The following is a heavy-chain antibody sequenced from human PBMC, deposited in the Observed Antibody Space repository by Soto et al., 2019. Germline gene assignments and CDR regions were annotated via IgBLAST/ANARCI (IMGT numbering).Heavy chain of an antibody. Sequence: GESLKISCKASGYGFSTYWIGWVRQRPGKGPEWVAIIYPGDSDTRENPSFQGQVTISADKSSNTVHLQWRSLKASDTAIYYCARLGGIVDTGTWIQWGQGTPVTVP. D-gene: IGHD1-26*01. V-gene: IGHV5-51*01. CDR1: GYGFSTYW. J-gene: IGHJ4*02. CDR3: ARLGGIVDTGTWIQ. CDR2: IYPGDSDT.